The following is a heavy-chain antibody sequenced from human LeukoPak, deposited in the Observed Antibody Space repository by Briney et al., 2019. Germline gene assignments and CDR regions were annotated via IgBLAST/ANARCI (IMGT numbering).Heavy chain of an antibody. D-gene: IGHD3-3*01. Sequence: SETLSLTCAVYGGSFSGYYWSWIRQPPGKGLEWIGEINHSGSTNYNPSLKSRVTISVDTSKNQFPLKLSSVTAADTAVYYCARTGIFWSGYYPGARGMDVWGQGTTVTVSS. J-gene: IGHJ6*02. CDR2: INHSGST. CDR1: GGSFSGYY. CDR3: ARTGIFWSGYYPGARGMDV. V-gene: IGHV4-34*01.